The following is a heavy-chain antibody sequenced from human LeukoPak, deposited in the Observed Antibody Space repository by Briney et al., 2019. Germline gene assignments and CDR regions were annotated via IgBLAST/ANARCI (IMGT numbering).Heavy chain of an antibody. J-gene: IGHJ6*04. V-gene: IGHV3-73*01. CDR1: GFTFSGSA. D-gene: IGHD2-2*01. CDR2: IRSKANSYAT. CDR3: TRQSPSNYCSSTSCPYYYYYGMDV. Sequence: PGGSLTLSCAASGFTFSGSAMHWVRQASGNGLEWVGRIRSKANSYATAYAASVKGRFTISRDDSKNTAYLQMNSLKTEDTAVYYCTRQSPSNYCSSTSCPYYYYYGMDVGGKGTTVTVS.